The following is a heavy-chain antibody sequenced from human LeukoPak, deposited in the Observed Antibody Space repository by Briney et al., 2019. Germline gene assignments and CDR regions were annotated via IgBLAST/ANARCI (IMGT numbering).Heavy chain of an antibody. Sequence: PGGSLRLSCAVSGFIFSNHYMHWVRHAPGKGLVWVSRINNDGSITSYADSVKGRFTISRDNAKNTLYLQMNSLRAEDTAVYYCVLMVWGGGQGTLVTVSS. V-gene: IGHV3-74*01. CDR2: INNDGSIT. D-gene: IGHD3-10*01. CDR1: GFIFSNHY. CDR3: VLMVWG. J-gene: IGHJ4*02.